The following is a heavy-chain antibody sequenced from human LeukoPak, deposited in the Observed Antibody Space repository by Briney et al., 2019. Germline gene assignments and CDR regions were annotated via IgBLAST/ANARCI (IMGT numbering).Heavy chain of an antibody. CDR2: IYSGGST. J-gene: IGHJ4*02. D-gene: IGHD6-13*01. Sequence: GGSLRLSCAASGFTVSSNYMSWVRQAPGKVLEWVSVIYSGGSTYYADSVKGRFTISRDKSKNTLYLQMNSLRAEDTAVYYCARGVYSSSWAFDYWGQGTLVTVSS. CDR3: ARGVYSSSWAFDY. V-gene: IGHV3-53*01. CDR1: GFTVSSNY.